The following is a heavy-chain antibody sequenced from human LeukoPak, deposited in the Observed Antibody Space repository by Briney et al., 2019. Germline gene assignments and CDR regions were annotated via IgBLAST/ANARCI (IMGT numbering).Heavy chain of an antibody. J-gene: IGHJ4*02. CDR1: GYTFTSYY. Sequence: ASVKVSCKASGYTFTSYYMHWVRQAPGQGLEWMGIINPSGGSASYAQKFQGRVTMTRDTSTSTVYMELSSLRSEDTAVYYCASTGTTRANFDYWGQGTLVTVSS. V-gene: IGHV1-46*01. CDR3: ASTGTTRANFDY. D-gene: IGHD1-7*01. CDR2: INPSGGSA.